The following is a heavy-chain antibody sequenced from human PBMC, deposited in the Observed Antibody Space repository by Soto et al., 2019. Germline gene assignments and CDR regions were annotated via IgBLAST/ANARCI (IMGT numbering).Heavy chain of an antibody. CDR1: GFTFSSYW. J-gene: IGHJ4*02. Sequence: EVQLVESGGGLVQPGGSLRLSCAASGFTFSSYWMRWVRQAPGKGLVWVSRINSDGSGTAYADSVKGRFTISRDNAKNTLFLQMNSLRAEDTAVYYCARGGTSYYYDSSGHRAKLDFWGQGTLVTVSS. CDR2: INSDGSGT. V-gene: IGHV3-74*01. CDR3: ARGGTSYYYDSSGHRAKLDF. D-gene: IGHD3-22*01.